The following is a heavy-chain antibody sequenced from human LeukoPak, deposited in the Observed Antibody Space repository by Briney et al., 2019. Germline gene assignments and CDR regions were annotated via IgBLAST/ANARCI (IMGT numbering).Heavy chain of an antibody. D-gene: IGHD3-22*01. CDR1: ELTFSSYG. J-gene: IGHJ4*02. CDR3: AKDPGAGYYDSSGYGPLDY. Sequence: GGSLRLSFAALELTFSSYGMNWVGQAPGKGREWVAFIGYEGSNKYYADSVKGRFTISRDNSKHTLYLQMNSLRAEDTAVYYCAKDPGAGYYDSSGYGPLDYWGQGTLVTVSS. V-gene: IGHV3-30*02. CDR2: IGYEGSNK.